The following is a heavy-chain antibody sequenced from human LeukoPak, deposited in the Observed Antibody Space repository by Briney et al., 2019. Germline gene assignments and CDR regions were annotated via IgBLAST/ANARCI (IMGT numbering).Heavy chain of an antibody. D-gene: IGHD5-18*01. CDR1: GFTFSDYY. V-gene: IGHV3-11*03. CDR3: TTGDTAMGDY. CDR2: ISSSGSYT. J-gene: IGHJ4*02. Sequence: GGSLTLSCQASGFTFSDYYMSWIRQAPGKGLEWLSYISSSGSYTNYADSVRGRFTISRDNAKNSLYLQMNSLRAEDTAVYYCTTGDTAMGDYWGQGTLVTVSS.